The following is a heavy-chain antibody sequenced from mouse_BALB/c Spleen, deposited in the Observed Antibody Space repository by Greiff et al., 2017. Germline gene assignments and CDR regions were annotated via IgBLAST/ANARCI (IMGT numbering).Heavy chain of an antibody. J-gene: IGHJ4*01. CDR2: IYPGNGDT. CDR1: GYTFTSYN. CDR3: ARPYYGNYDAMDY. Sequence: LQQPGAELVKPGASVKMSCKASGYTFTSYNMHWVKQTPGQGLEWIGAIYPGNGDTSYNQKFKGKATLTADKSSSTAYMQLSSLTSEDSAVYYCARPYYGNYDAMDYWGQGTSVTVSS. V-gene: IGHV1-12*01. D-gene: IGHD2-10*01.